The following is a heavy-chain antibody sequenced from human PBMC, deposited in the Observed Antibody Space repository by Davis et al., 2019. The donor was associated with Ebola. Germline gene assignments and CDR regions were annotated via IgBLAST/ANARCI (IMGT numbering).Heavy chain of an antibody. V-gene: IGHV1-46*01. Sequence: ASVKVSCKASGYTFTNYYMHWVRQAPGQGLEWMGMINPNDGRTIYAQKFQGRVTMTRSTSISTAYMELSSLTSEDTAIYYCARGPAFGIPYPHFWGYWGQGTLVAVSS. CDR3: ARGPAFGIPYPHFWGY. CDR1: GYTFTNYY. J-gene: IGHJ4*02. D-gene: IGHD3-3*02. CDR2: INPNDGRT.